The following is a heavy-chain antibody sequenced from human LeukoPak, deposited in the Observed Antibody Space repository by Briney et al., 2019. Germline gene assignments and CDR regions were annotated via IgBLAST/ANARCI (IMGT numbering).Heavy chain of an antibody. V-gene: IGHV4-31*03. CDR3: ARTRSDYYGMDV. CDR1: GGSISSGGYY. Sequence: SQTLSLTCTVSGGSISSGGYYWRWIRQHPGKGLEWIGYIYYSGSTYYNPSLKSRVTISVDTSKNQFSLKLSSVTAADTAVYYCARTRSDYYGMDVWGQGTTVTVSS. CDR2: IYYSGST. J-gene: IGHJ6*02.